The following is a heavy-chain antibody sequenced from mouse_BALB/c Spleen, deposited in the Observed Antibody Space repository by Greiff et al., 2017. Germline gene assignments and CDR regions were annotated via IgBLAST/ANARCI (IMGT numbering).Heavy chain of an antibody. D-gene: IGHD1-1*01. V-gene: IGHV14-3*02. CDR2: IDPANGNT. Sequence: VQLQQPGAELVKPGASVKLSCTASGFNIKDTYMHWVKQRPEQGLEWIGRIDPANGNTKYDPKFQGKATITADTSSNTAYLQLSSLTSEDTAVYYCARRDLLLRFYAMDYWGQGTSVTVSS. CDR3: ARRDLLLRFYAMDY. J-gene: IGHJ4*01. CDR1: GFNIKDTY.